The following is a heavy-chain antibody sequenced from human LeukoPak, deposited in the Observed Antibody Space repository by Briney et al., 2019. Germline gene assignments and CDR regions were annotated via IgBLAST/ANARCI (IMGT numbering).Heavy chain of an antibody. CDR2: IIPILGIA. V-gene: IGHV1-69*04. CDR1: GGTFSSYA. D-gene: IGHD3-3*01. CDR3: ARDNHAGGVVII. Sequence: SVTVSCRASGGTFSSYAISWVRQAPGQGLEWMGRIIPILGIANYAQKFQGRATITADKSTSTAYMELSSLRSEDTAVYYCARDNHAGGVVIIWGQGTLVTVSS. J-gene: IGHJ4*02.